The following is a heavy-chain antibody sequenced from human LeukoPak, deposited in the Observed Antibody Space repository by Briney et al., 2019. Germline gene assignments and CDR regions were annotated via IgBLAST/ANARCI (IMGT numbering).Heavy chain of an antibody. CDR2: IYYSGST. Sequence: SETLSLTCTVSGGSISSSSYYWGWIRQPPGKGLEWIGSIYYSGSTYYNPSLKSRVTMSVDTSKNQFSLKLSSVTAADTAVYYCARAVGSGSFQTYYYYMDVWGKGPTVTISS. D-gene: IGHD3-10*01. J-gene: IGHJ6*03. CDR3: ARAVGSGSFQTYYYYMDV. CDR1: GGSISSSSYY. V-gene: IGHV4-39*07.